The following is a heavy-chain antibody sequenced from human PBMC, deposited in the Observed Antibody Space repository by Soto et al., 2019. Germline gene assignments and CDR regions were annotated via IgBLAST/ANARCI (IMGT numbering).Heavy chain of an antibody. Sequence: QVQLVESGGGVVQPGKSLRLSCAASGFTFSTYGIHWVRQAPGKGLEWVALISYDGGSKYYGDSVKGRFIISRDNSHNTVSLQMNSLRADDTAVYFCAKEQLAMTVVVADYFGSWGQGTLVTVSS. D-gene: IGHD3-22*01. CDR3: AKEQLAMTVVVADYFGS. CDR2: ISYDGGSK. J-gene: IGHJ4*02. CDR1: GFTFSTYG. V-gene: IGHV3-30*18.